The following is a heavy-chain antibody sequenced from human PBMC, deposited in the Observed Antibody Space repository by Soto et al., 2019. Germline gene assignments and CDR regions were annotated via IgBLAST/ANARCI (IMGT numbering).Heavy chain of an antibody. V-gene: IGHV4-38-2*01. CDR2: IYHSGST. CDR3: ARGEVVPNWFDP. D-gene: IGHD3-22*01. CDR1: GYSISSGYY. J-gene: IGHJ5*02. Sequence: TSETLSLTCAVSGYSISSGYYWGWMRQPPGKGLEWIGSIYHSGSTYYNPSLKSRVTISVDTSKNQFSLKLSSVTAADTAVYYCARGEVVPNWFDPWGQGHLVTVSS.